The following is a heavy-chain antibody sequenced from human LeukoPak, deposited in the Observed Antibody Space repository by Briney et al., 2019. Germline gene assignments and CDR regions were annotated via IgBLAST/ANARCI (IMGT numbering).Heavy chain of an antibody. Sequence: ASVKVSCKASGGTFSSYAISWVRQAPGQGLEWMGRIIPILGIANYAQKFQGRVTITADKSTSTAYMELSSLRSEDTAVYYCATDRVYSNYYFDYWGQGTLVTVSS. CDR3: ATDRVYSNYYFDY. CDR2: IIPILGIA. J-gene: IGHJ4*02. D-gene: IGHD4-11*01. CDR1: GGTFSSYA. V-gene: IGHV1-69*04.